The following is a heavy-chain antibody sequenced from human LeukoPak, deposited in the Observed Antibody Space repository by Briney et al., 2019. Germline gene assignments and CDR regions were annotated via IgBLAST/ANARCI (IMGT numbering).Heavy chain of an antibody. CDR2: IGGSNGIT. V-gene: IGHV3-23*01. CDR1: GFTFSSYA. CDR3: ARTTDLDY. D-gene: IGHD1-14*01. Sequence: GGSLRLSCAASGFTFSSYAMSRVRQAPGKGLEWVSVIGGSNGITFYVGSVKGRFTISRDNSKDTLYLQMNSLRAEDTAVYYCARTTDLDYWGQGTLVTVSS. J-gene: IGHJ4*02.